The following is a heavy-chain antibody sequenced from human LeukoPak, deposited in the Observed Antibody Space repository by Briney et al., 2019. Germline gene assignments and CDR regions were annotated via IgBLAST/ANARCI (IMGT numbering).Heavy chain of an antibody. J-gene: IGHJ4*02. D-gene: IGHD3-22*01. CDR1: GGSISSSNW. CDR3: ARYLGGYRLRNYFDY. V-gene: IGHV4-4*02. Sequence: SGTLSLTCAVSGGSISSSNWWSWVRQPPGKGLEWIGEIYHSGSTNYNPSLKSRVTISVDKSKNQFSLKLSSVTAADTAVYYCARYLGGYRLRNYFDYWGQGTLVTVSS. CDR2: IYHSGST.